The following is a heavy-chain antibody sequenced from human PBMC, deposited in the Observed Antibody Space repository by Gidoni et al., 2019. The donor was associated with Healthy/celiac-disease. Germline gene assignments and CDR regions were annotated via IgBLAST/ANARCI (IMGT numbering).Heavy chain of an antibody. CDR1: GGTFSSYA. J-gene: IGHJ5*02. V-gene: IGHV1-69*01. CDR3: ARTAYCGGDCFIGGRNWFDP. Sequence: QVQLVQSGAEVKKPGSSVKVSCKASGGTFSSYAISWVRQAPGQGLEWMGGIIPIFGTANYAQKFQGRVTITADESTSTAYMELSSLRSEDTAVYYCARTAYCGGDCFIGGRNWFDPWGQGTLVTVSS. D-gene: IGHD2-21*02. CDR2: IIPIFGTA.